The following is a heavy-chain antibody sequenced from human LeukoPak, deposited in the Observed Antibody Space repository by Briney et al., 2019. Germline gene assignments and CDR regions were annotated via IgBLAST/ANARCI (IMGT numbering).Heavy chain of an antibody. Sequence: GGSLRLSCAASGFTFSDYYMSWIRQVPGKGLEWVSYISSSGSTIYYADSVKGRFTISRDNAKNSLYLQMNSLRAEDTAVYYCARALERTRSYYYYGMDVWGQGTTVTVSS. CDR1: GFTFSDYY. J-gene: IGHJ6*02. V-gene: IGHV3-11*04. CDR2: ISSSGSTI. D-gene: IGHD1-1*01. CDR3: ARALERTRSYYYYGMDV.